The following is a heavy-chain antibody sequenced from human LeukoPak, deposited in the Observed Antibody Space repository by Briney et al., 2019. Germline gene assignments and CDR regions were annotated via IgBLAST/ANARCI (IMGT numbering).Heavy chain of an antibody. D-gene: IGHD5-12*01. J-gene: IGHJ4*02. CDR2: ISYDGSNK. CDR1: GFTFSSYG. V-gene: IGHV3-30*18. CDR3: AKLAAYDVDY. Sequence: PGRSLRLSCAAPGFTFSSYGMPWVRQAPGKGLEWVAVISYDGSNKYYADSVKGRFTISRDNSKNTLYLQMNSLRAEDTAVYYCAKLAAYDVDYWGQGTLVTVSS.